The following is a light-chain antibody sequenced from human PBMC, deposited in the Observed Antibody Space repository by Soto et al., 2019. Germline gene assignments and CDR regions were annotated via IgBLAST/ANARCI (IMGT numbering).Light chain of an antibody. CDR1: QSINTK. CDR2: DAS. Sequence: EIVMTQSPATLSVSPGEGATFSCRASQSINTKIAWYQLKPGQAPRLLIYDASIRATGIPARFSGSGSGTEFSLTINSLKSEDFGVYFCQQYDQWWTFGQGTKVDIK. J-gene: IGKJ1*01. CDR3: QQYDQWWT. V-gene: IGKV3-15*01.